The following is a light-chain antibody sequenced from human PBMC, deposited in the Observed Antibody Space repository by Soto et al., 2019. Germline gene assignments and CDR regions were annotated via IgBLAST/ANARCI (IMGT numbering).Light chain of an antibody. Sequence: EIVMTQSPATLSVSPGERATLSCRASQSINIDLAWYQQKPDQAPRLLIYDASARATGIPAKFSGSGSGTEFTLTINSLQSEDFAVYYCQQYGSSPSTFGGGTKVDIK. V-gene: IGKV3-15*01. J-gene: IGKJ4*01. CDR3: QQYGSSPST. CDR1: QSINID. CDR2: DAS.